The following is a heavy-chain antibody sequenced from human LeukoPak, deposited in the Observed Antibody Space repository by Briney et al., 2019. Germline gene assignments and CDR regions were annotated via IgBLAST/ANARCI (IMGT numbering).Heavy chain of an antibody. D-gene: IGHD3-3*01. CDR2: IRYDGSNK. J-gene: IGHJ6*03. V-gene: IGHV3-30*02. CDR1: GFTFSSYG. CDR3: AKGSKAVIFTRDHYMDV. Sequence: GGSLRLSFVASGFTFSSYGLHWVRPAPGKGLEGVAFIRYDGSNKYFADSVKGRFTISRDNSKNTLYLQMNSLRAEDTAVYYCAKGSKAVIFTRDHYMDVWGKGSTVTISS.